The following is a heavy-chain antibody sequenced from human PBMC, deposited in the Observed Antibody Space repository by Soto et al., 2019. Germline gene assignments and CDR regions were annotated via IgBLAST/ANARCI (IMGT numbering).Heavy chain of an antibody. V-gene: IGHV1-46*03. CDR3: SRGRQYYQYAMDV. CDR2: INPNGGST. J-gene: IGHJ6*02. Sequence: ASVKVSCKASGYTFTDYYIHWVRQDPGQGLEWMGRINPNGGSTTKAQKFQGRITMTGDTSTSTAYMELSSLRSEDTALYYCSRGRQYYQYAMDVWGQGTTVTVSS. CDR1: GYTFTDYY.